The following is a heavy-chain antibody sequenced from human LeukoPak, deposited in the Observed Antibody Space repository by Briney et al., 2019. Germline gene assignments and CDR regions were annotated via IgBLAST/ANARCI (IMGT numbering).Heavy chain of an antibody. CDR1: GYTFTSYY. Sequence: GASVKVSCKASGYTFTSYYMHWVRQAPGQGLEWMGIINPSGGSTSYAQKFQGRVTMTRDTSTSTVYMELSSLRSEDTAVYYCARDGPSSTIFGVVIRSYGMDVWGQGTTATVSS. CDR2: INPSGGST. D-gene: IGHD3-3*01. V-gene: IGHV1-46*01. J-gene: IGHJ6*02. CDR3: ARDGPSSTIFGVVIRSYGMDV.